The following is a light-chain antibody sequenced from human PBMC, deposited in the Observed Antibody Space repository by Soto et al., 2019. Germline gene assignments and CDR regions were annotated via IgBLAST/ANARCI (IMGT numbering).Light chain of an antibody. CDR2: GGS. CDR1: QSVSSN. V-gene: IGKV3-20*01. J-gene: IGKJ1*01. CDR3: QQYSSSRT. Sequence: EIVMTQSPATLSVSPGARATLSCRASQSVSSNLAWYQQKPGQAPRLLIYGGSSRATGIPVRFSGSGSETDFTLTITRLEPEDFAVYYCQQYSSSRTFGQGTKVDIK.